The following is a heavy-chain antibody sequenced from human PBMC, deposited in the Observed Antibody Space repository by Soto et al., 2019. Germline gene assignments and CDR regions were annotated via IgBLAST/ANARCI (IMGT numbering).Heavy chain of an antibody. Sequence: GGSLRLSCAASGFTFSSYAMSWVRQAPGKGLEWVSAISGSGGSTYYADSVKGRFTISRDNSKNTLFLQMNSLRAEDTAVYYCARGTTTSAFSAMDVWGQGTTLTVSS. J-gene: IGHJ6*02. V-gene: IGHV3-23*01. D-gene: IGHD1-1*01. CDR1: GFTFSSYA. CDR2: ISGSGGST. CDR3: ARGTTTSAFSAMDV.